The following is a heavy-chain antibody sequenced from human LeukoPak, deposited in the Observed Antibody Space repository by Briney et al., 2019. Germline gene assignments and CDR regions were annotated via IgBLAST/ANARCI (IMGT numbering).Heavy chain of an antibody. V-gene: IGHV3-7*01. CDR3: ARGGFTSSNYWQY. D-gene: IGHD4-11*01. J-gene: IGHJ4*02. CDR1: EFIFSNFW. Sequence: GGSLRLSCAASEFIFSNFWMTWVRQAPGKGLEWVANIIQDGSEKYYGDSVKGRVTISRDNAQNSLYLQMNSLRDEDTAVYYCARGGFTSSNYWQYWGQGTLVTVSS. CDR2: IIQDGSEK.